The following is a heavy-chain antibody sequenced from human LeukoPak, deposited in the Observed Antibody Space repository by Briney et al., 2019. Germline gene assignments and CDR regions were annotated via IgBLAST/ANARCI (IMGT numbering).Heavy chain of an antibody. Sequence: GASVKVSCKASGYTFTSYGISGVRQAPGQGLEWMGLISAYNGNTNYAQKLQGRVTMTTDTSTSTAYMELRSLRYDDTAVYYCARAGQYCSSTSCQHRRYYYGMDVWGKGTTVTVSS. CDR3: ARAGQYCSSTSCQHRRYYYGMDV. V-gene: IGHV1-18*04. D-gene: IGHD2-2*01. CDR2: ISAYNGNT. J-gene: IGHJ6*04. CDR1: GYTFTSYG.